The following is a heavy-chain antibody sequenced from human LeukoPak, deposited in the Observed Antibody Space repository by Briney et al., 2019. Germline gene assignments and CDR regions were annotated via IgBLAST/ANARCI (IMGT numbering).Heavy chain of an antibody. D-gene: IGHD5-18*01. CDR1: GFTFNNYA. V-gene: IGHV3-23*01. J-gene: IGHJ6*02. CDR2: ISGSGSST. Sequence: RGSLRLSCAASGFTFNNYAMTWVRQAPGKGLEWVSAISGSGSSTYYADSVKGRFTISRDNSKNSLYLQMDSLRAEDTAVYYCARDAVDTANAVWGQGTTVTVSS. CDR3: ARDAVDTANAV.